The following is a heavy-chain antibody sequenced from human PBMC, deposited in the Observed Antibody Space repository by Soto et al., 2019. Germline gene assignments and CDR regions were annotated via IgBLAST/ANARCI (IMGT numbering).Heavy chain of an antibody. J-gene: IGHJ4*02. CDR1: GGTFSSYA. CDR3: ASADTAMAQFDY. CDR2: IIPIFGTA. V-gene: IGHV1-69*06. Sequence: SVKVSCKASGGTFSSYAISWVRQAPGQGLEWMGGIIPIFGTANYAQKFQGRVTITADKSTSTAYMELSSLRSEDTAVYYCASADTAMAQFDYWGQGTLVTVSS. D-gene: IGHD5-18*01.